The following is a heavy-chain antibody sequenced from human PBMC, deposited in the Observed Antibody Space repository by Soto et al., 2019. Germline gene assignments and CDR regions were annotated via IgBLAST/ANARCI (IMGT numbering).Heavy chain of an antibody. CDR1: VYSVSGNTAA. D-gene: IGHD6-19*01. V-gene: IGHV6-1*01. CDR3: ARGVAGSGFDL. Sequence: QTLSLTSAISVYSVSGNTAAWNLSRSSPSRGLEWLGRTYYRSNWRHDYAVSVKSRITVNPDTSKNHFSLQLNSVTPDDTAVYYCARGVAGSGFDLWGQGTLVTVSS. J-gene: IGHJ4*02. CDR2: TYYRSNWRH.